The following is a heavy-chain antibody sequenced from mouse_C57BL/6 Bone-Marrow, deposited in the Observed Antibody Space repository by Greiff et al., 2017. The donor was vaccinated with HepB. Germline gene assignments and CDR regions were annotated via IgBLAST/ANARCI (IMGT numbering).Heavy chain of an antibody. Sequence: VQLQQSGAELARPGASVKLSCKASGYTFTSYGISWVKQRTGQGLEWIGEIYPRSGNTYYNEKFKGKATLTADKSSSTAYMELRSLTSEDSAVYFCARVYGKGFIVFYAMDYWGQGTSVTVSS. CDR1: GYTFTSYG. CDR3: ARVYGKGFIVFYAMDY. V-gene: IGHV1-81*01. CDR2: IYPRSGNT. D-gene: IGHD1-1*01. J-gene: IGHJ4*01.